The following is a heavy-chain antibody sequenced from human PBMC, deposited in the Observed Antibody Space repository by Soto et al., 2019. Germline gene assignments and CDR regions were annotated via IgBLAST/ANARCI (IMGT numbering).Heavy chain of an antibody. CDR3: ARFVRSCSGTTCYTRADV. CDR1: GGSISSGGYY. CDR2: IYSSGST. Sequence: PSETLSLTCTVSGGSISSGGYYWSWIRQHPGKRLEWIGFIYSSGSTNYNPSLKSRVTMSVDTSKNQFSLKLRSVIVADTAVYHCARFVRSCSGTTCYTRADVWGQGTTVTVSS. V-gene: IGHV4-61*08. D-gene: IGHD2-2*02. J-gene: IGHJ6*02.